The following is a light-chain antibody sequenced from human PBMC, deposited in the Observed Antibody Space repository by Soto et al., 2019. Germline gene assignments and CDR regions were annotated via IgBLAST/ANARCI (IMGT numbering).Light chain of an antibody. CDR2: RAS. Sequence: DVQRTQSPSTLAPSVGDRVTITSRASQKIDDWMAWYQQKPGKAPKLLIYRASYLESGVPSRFSGSGSGTEFTLTISSLEPDDFATYYCQQYHRWTFGQGTKVDIK. CDR3: QQYHRWT. J-gene: IGKJ1*01. V-gene: IGKV1-5*03. CDR1: QKIDDW.